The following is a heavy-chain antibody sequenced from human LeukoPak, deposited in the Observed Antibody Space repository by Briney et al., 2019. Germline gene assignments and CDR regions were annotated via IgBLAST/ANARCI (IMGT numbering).Heavy chain of an antibody. J-gene: IGHJ4*02. Sequence: GGSLRLSCAASRLTFSGYYMHWVRQAPGKGLVWVSHINGDGTVTDYADSVKGRFTISRDNAKNTLYLQRNNLRTDDTAVYYCGRGGPPYAVDHCGQGTLVTVSS. D-gene: IGHD3-16*01. CDR3: GRGGPPYAVDH. CDR2: INGDGTVT. V-gene: IGHV3-74*01. CDR1: RLTFSGYY.